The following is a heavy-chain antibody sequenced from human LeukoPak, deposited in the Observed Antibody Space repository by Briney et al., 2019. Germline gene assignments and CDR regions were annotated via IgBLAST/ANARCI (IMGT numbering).Heavy chain of an antibody. D-gene: IGHD3-10*01. J-gene: IGHJ4*02. CDR3: ARAPRFGEFRYYFDY. V-gene: IGHV4-34*01. CDR1: GGSFSGYY. CDR2: INHSGST. Sequence: SETLSLTCAVYGGSFSGYYWSWIRQPPGKGLEWIGEINHSGSTNYNPSLKSRVTISVDTSKNQFSLKLSSVTAADTAVYYCARAPRFGEFRYYFDYWGQGTLVTVSS.